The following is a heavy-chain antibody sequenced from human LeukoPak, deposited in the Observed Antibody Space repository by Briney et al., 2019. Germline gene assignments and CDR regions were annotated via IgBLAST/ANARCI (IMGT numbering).Heavy chain of an antibody. V-gene: IGHV3-30*02. D-gene: IGHD3-16*01. CDR2: IRYDESVK. CDR3: ARDLPGGAKAFNI. CDR1: GFTFSGSG. Sequence: GGSLRLSCAASGFTFSGSGMHWVRQAPGKGPGWVAFIRYDESVKSYANSVKGRFTGSRDNSKNTLFLQMNNLRAEDTAVYYCARDLPGGAKAFNIWGLGTMVIVSS. J-gene: IGHJ3*02.